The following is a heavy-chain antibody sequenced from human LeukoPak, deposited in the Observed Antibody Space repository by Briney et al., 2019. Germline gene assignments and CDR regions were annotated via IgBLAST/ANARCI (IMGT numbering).Heavy chain of an antibody. J-gene: IGHJ4*02. CDR3: AMLRSSPTVDY. CDR2: IYHSGST. Sequence: SETLSLTCSVSGGSINITNYYWGWIRQPPGKGLEWIGSIYHSGSTYYNPSLKSRVTISVDTSKNQFSLKLSSVTAADTAVYYCAMLRSSPTVDYWGQGTLVTVSS. D-gene: IGHD1-14*01. V-gene: IGHV4-39*07. CDR1: GGSINITNYY.